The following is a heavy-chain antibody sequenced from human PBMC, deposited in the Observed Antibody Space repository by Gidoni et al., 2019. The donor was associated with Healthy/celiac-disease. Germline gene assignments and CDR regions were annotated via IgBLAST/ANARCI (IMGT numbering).Heavy chain of an antibody. CDR1: GFSLSNARMG. CDR3: ARLLYDSSGYYTPYYYYGMDV. D-gene: IGHD3-22*01. V-gene: IGHV2-26*01. J-gene: IGHJ6*02. CDR2: IFSNDEK. Sequence: QVTLKESGPVLVKPTETLTLTCTVSGFSLSNARMGVSWIRQPPGKALEWLAHIFSNDEKSYSTSLKSRLTISKYTSKSQVVLTMTNMDPVDTATYYCARLLYDSSGYYTPYYYYGMDVWGQGTTVTVSS.